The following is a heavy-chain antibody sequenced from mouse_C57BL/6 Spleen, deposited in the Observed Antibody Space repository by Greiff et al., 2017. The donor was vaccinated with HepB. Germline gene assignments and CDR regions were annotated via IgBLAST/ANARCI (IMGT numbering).Heavy chain of an antibody. CDR3: TRSADGYYVAWFAY. CDR2: IYPGNSDT. Sequence: EVQLQQSGTVLARPGASVKMSCKTSGYTFTSYWMHWVKQRPGQGLEWIGAIYPGNSDTSYNQKFKGKAKLTAVTSASTAYMELSSLTNEDSAVYYCTRSADGYYVAWFAYWGQGTLVTVSA. D-gene: IGHD2-3*01. CDR1: GYTFTSYW. V-gene: IGHV1-5*01. J-gene: IGHJ3*01.